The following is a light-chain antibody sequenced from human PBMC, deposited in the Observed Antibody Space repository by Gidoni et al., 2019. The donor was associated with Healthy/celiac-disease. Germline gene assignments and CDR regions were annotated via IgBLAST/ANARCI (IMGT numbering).Light chain of an antibody. CDR1: QSVSSY. CDR2: DAS. CDR3: QQRSNWPPKT. J-gene: IGKJ1*01. Sequence: VLTQSPATLSLSPGERATLSCRASQSVSSYLAWYQQKPGQAPRLLIYDASNRATGIPARFSGSGSGTDFTLTISSLEPEDFAVYYCQQRSNWPPKTFXXXTKVEIK. V-gene: IGKV3-11*01.